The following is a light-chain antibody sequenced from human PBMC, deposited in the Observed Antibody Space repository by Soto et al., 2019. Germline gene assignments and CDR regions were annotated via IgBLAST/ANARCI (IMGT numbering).Light chain of an antibody. CDR3: QQYRDSRT. Sequence: EIVMTQSPATLSVSPGERATLSCRASQSVSSNLAWYQQKPGQAPRLLIYGASSRATGIPDRFSGSGSGTDFTLTISRLEPEDFAVYYCQQYRDSRTFGQGTKVDI. CDR2: GAS. J-gene: IGKJ1*01. CDR1: QSVSSN. V-gene: IGKV3-20*01.